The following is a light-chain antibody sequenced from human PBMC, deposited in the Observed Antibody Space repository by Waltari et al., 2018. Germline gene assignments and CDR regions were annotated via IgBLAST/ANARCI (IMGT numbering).Light chain of an antibody. CDR3: QQYQNWKT. V-gene: IGKV3-15*01. Sequence: EIVMTQSPATLSVSPGERATLSCRASQSVRSKLAWYQQKPGQAPRLLIYGVSTRANGIPARFSGSGSGTEFTLTISSLQSEDFAVYYCQQYQNWKTFGQGTKVEIK. J-gene: IGKJ1*01. CDR1: QSVRSK. CDR2: GVS.